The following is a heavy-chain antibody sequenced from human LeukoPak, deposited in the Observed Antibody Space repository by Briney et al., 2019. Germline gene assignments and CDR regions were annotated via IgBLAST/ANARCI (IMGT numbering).Heavy chain of an antibody. CDR2: IYVTGST. CDR1: GGSIGTYY. Sequence: PSETLSLTCIVSGGSIGTYYWSWIRQSPGKGLEWIRYIYVTGSTRYNPYLQSPVTISVDTSRNQFFLKMSSVTAADTAVYYCARHIGGGIEDMDVWGTGTKVTVSS. CDR3: ARHIGGGIEDMDV. V-gene: IGHV4-59*08. D-gene: IGHD3-16*02. J-gene: IGHJ6*03.